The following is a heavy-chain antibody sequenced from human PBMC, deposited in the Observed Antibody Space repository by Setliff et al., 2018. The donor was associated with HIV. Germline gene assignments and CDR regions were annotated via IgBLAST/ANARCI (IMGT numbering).Heavy chain of an antibody. V-gene: IGHV7-4-1*02. CDR2: INTNTGNP. D-gene: IGHD3-3*01. Sequence: ASVKVSCKASGYIFTNYGVNWVRQAPGQGLEWMGWINTNTGNPTYAQGFTGRFVFSLDTSVSTAYLQISSLKAEDTAVYYCARAPHRGFWSGYYDAFDIWGQGTMVTVSS. J-gene: IGHJ3*02. CDR3: ARAPHRGFWSGYYDAFDI. CDR1: GYIFTNYG.